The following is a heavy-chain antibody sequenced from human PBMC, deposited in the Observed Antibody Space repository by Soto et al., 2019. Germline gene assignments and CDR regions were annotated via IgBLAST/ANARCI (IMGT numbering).Heavy chain of an antibody. Sequence: QVQLVESGGGVVQPGRSLRLSCAASGFTFSSYGMHWVRQAPGKGLEWVAVISYDGSNKYYADFVKGRFTISRDNSKNTLYLQMNSLRAEDTAVYYCAKGSVYSGYDPLAVSVDYWGQGTLVTVSS. CDR2: ISYDGSNK. J-gene: IGHJ4*02. D-gene: IGHD5-12*01. V-gene: IGHV3-30*18. CDR1: GFTFSSYG. CDR3: AKGSVYSGYDPLAVSVDY.